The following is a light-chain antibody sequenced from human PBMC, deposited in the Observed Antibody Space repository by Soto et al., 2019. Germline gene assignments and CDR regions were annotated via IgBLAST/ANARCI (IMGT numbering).Light chain of an antibody. CDR1: QSLAYIDGNTY. Sequence: EVVMTQSPLSLPVTLGQPASISCRSSQSLAYIDGNTYLTWFHQLPGQSPRRLIYYVSNRDSVVPDRFSGSGSGTDFTLKISRVEAEDAGIYYCMQSTHWPPYTFGQGTKLEIK. CDR3: MQSTHWPPYT. CDR2: YVS. J-gene: IGKJ2*01. V-gene: IGKV2-30*01.